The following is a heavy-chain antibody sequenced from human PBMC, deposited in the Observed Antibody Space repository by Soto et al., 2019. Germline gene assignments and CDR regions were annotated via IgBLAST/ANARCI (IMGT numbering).Heavy chain of an antibody. J-gene: IGHJ6*02. D-gene: IGHD3-22*01. V-gene: IGHV3-23*01. Sequence: HPVGSLRLSCSASGFTFSSYAMSWVRQAPGKGLEWVSAISGSGGSTYYADSVKGRFTISRDNSKNSLYLQISRLRGEETAVYYCAKWGLGDYYDSSGYYYANYYYYGMDGWDQGTTVTVAS. CDR2: ISGSGGST. CDR1: GFTFSSYA. CDR3: AKWGLGDYYDSSGYYYANYYYYGMDG.